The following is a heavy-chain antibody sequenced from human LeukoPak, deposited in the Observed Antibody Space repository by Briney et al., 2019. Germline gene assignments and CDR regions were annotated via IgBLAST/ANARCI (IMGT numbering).Heavy chain of an antibody. CDR3: AREEGYCSGGSCYSGYYFDY. CDR1: GGTFSSYA. Sequence: VASVKVSCKASGGTFSSYAISWVRQAPGQGLEWMGRIIPIFGTANYAQKFQGRVTITTDEYTSTAYMELSSLRSEDTAVYYCAREEGYCSGGSCYSGYYFDYWGQGTLVTVSS. V-gene: IGHV1-69*05. CDR2: IIPIFGTA. D-gene: IGHD2-15*01. J-gene: IGHJ4*02.